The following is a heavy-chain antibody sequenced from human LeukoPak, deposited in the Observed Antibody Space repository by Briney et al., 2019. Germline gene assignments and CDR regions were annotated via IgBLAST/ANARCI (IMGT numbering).Heavy chain of an antibody. D-gene: IGHD6-13*01. J-gene: IGHJ3*02. V-gene: IGHV1-2*06. Sequence: ASVKVSCKASGYTFTGYYMHWVRQAPGQGLEWMGRINPNSGGTNYAQKFQGRVTMTRDTFISTAYMELSRLRSDDTAVYYCARGIAAAGTVDGAFDIWGQGTMVTASS. CDR2: INPNSGGT. CDR1: GYTFTGYY. CDR3: ARGIAAAGTVDGAFDI.